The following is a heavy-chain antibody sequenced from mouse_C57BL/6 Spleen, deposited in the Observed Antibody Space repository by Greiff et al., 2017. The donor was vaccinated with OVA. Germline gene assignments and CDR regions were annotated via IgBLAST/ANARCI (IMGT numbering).Heavy chain of an antibody. CDR2: IYPGSGST. D-gene: IGHD2-3*01. J-gene: IGHJ1*03. V-gene: IGHV1-55*01. Sequence: VKLQQPGAELVKPGASVKMSCKASGYTFTSYWITWVKQRPGQGLEWIGDIYPGSGSTNYNEKFKSKATLTVDTSSSTAYMQLSSLTSEDSAVYDCARMMENDGYYWYFDVWGTGTTVTVSS. CDR1: GYTFTSYW. CDR3: ARMMENDGYYWYFDV.